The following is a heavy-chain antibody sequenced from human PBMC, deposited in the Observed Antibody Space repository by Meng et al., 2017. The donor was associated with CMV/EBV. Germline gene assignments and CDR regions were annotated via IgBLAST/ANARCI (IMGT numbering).Heavy chain of an antibody. D-gene: IGHD4/OR15-4a*01. J-gene: IGHJ6*02. CDR1: GGSISSGGYY. CDR2: IYYSGST. Sequence: SETLSLTCTVSGGSISSGGYYWSWIRQHPGKGLEWIGYIYYSGSTYYNPSLKSRVTISVDTSKNQFSLKLSSVTAADTAVYYCARDKSPRWGGLTTMTRGMDVWGQGTTVTVSS. V-gene: IGHV4-31*03. CDR3: ARDKSPRWGGLTTMTRGMDV.